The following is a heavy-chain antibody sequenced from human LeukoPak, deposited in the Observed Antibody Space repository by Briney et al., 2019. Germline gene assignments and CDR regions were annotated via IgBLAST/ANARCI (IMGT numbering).Heavy chain of an antibody. V-gene: IGHV3-7*01. J-gene: IGHJ6*03. CDR2: IKEDGSEK. Sequence: GGSLRLSCEASQFTFSNYWMNWVRQAPGKGLEWVANIKEDGSEKYYVDSVKGRFTISRDNSKNTLYLQMNSLRAEDTAVYYCAKGGVVPAAYRGYGDYYYYYMDVWGKGTTVTVSS. CDR3: AKGGVVPAAYRGYGDYYYYYMDV. CDR1: QFTFSNYW. D-gene: IGHD2-2*01.